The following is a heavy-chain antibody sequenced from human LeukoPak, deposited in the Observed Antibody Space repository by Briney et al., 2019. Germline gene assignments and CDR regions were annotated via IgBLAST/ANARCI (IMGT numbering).Heavy chain of an antibody. Sequence: GSSVKVSCTASGGTFSIYAISWVRQAPGQGLEWMGRIIPIFGTANYAQKFQGRVTITADKSTSTAYMELSSLRSEDTAVYYCARGGGAQYYYYMDVWGKGTTVTVSS. D-gene: IGHD3-16*01. V-gene: IGHV1-69*06. CDR3: ARGGGAQYYYYMDV. J-gene: IGHJ6*03. CDR2: IIPIFGTA. CDR1: GGTFSIYA.